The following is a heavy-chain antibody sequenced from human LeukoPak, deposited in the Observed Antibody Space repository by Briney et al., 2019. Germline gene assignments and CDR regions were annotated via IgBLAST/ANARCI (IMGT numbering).Heavy chain of an antibody. Sequence: ASVKVSCKASGYTFISYYIHWVRQAPGQGLEWMGIINPSGGSTRYAQKFQGRVTMTRDTSTGTIYMELSSLRSEDAAVYFCARDSGTVSDAFDIWGQGTMVTVSS. J-gene: IGHJ3*02. CDR3: ARDSGTVSDAFDI. CDR2: INPSGGST. CDR1: GYTFISYY. V-gene: IGHV1-46*01. D-gene: IGHD4-11*01.